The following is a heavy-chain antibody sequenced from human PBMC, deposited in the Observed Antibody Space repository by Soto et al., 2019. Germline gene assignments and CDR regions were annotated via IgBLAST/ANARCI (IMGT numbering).Heavy chain of an antibody. CDR2: ISYDGRNK. D-gene: IGHD2-2*01. J-gene: IGHJ6*02. V-gene: IGHV3-30*18. Sequence: QVQLVESGGGVVQTGGSLRLSCVASGLTFSHDGMHWVRQAPGKGLEWVAVISYDGRNKYYENSLKGPFSLSRDDSKRTVQLQMNSLRAEDTALYYCAKDLHKYDGSSPSSTNYYGVHVWGQGTTVTVSS. CDR1: GLTFSHDG. CDR3: AKDLHKYDGSSPSSTNYYGVHV.